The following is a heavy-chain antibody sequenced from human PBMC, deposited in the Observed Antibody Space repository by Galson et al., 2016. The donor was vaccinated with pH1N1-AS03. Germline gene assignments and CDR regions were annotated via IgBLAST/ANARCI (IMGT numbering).Heavy chain of an antibody. V-gene: IGHV3-49*03. CDR2: IRSKTYGGTA. D-gene: IGHD2-21*02. Sequence: SLRLSCATSGFTFADHAMSWFRQAPGMGLEWVGFIRSKTYGGTAEYAASVKDRFTLSRADSKRIAYLQMDSLKIEDTGIYYCTRGCGGACPRGDSWGQGTLVTVSS. J-gene: IGHJ4*02. CDR1: GFTFADHA. CDR3: TRGCGGACPRGDS.